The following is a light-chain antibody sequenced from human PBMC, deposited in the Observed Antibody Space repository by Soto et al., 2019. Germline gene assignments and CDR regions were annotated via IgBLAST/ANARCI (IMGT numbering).Light chain of an antibody. CDR1: SSNFGSNT. J-gene: IGLJ1*01. CDR3: AAWDDSLNGFYV. Sequence: QSVLAQPPSASGTPGQRVTISFSGSSSNFGSNTVNWYQQLPGTAPKLLIYSNNQRPSGVPDRFSGSKSGTSASLAISGLQSEDEADYYCAAWDDSLNGFYVFGTGTKVTVL. V-gene: IGLV1-44*01. CDR2: SNN.